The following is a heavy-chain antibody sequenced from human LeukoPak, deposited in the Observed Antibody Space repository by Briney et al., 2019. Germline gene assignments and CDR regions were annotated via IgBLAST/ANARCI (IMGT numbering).Heavy chain of an antibody. Sequence: GGSLRLSCAASGFTFSSYAMSWVRQAPGKGLEWVSAISGSGGSTYYADSVKGRFTISKDNSKNTLYRQMNSLRAEDTAVYYCAKVVSGFLYYFDYWGQGTLVTVSS. V-gene: IGHV3-23*01. CDR2: ISGSGGST. CDR3: AKVVSGFLYYFDY. D-gene: IGHD3-16*01. J-gene: IGHJ4*02. CDR1: GFTFSSYA.